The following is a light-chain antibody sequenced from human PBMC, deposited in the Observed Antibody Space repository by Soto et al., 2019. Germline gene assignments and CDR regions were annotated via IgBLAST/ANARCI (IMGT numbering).Light chain of an antibody. CDR2: GAS. J-gene: IGKJ5*01. CDR1: QSVSSN. CDR3: QQYNNWPPEIT. V-gene: IGKV3-15*01. Sequence: EIVITQSPATLSVSPGERATLSCRASQSVSSNLAWYQQKPGQAPRLLIYGASTRATGIPARFSGSGSGTEFTLTISSLQSEDFAVYYCQQYNNWPPEITLGQGTRLEIK.